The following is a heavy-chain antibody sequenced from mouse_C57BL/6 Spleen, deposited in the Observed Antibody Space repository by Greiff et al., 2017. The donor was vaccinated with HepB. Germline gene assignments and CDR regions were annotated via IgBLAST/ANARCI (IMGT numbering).Heavy chain of an antibody. J-gene: IGHJ1*03. V-gene: IGHV1-55*01. CDR3: AREGGWYFDV. CDR2: IYPGSGST. Sequence: VQLQQPGAELVKPGASVKMSCKASGYTFTGYWITWVKQRPGQGLEWIGDIYPGSGSTNYNEKFKSKATLTVDTSSSTAYMQLSSLTSEDSAVYFCAREGGWYFDVWGTGTTVTVSS. CDR1: GYTFTGYW.